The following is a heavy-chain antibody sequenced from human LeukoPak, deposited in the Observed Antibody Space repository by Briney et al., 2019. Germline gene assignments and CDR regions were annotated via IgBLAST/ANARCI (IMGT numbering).Heavy chain of an antibody. CDR3: AKGRGQTRTGTMDY. CDR1: GFTFSNYG. J-gene: IGHJ4*02. V-gene: IGHV3-30*02. Sequence: GGSLRLSCAASGFTFSNYGMHWVRQAPGKGLEWVAFIRSDGINKYYADSVKGRFTISRDNSKNTLYLQMNSLRAEDTAVYYCAKGRGQTRTGTMDYWGQGTLVTVSS. D-gene: IGHD1/OR15-1a*01. CDR2: IRSDGINK.